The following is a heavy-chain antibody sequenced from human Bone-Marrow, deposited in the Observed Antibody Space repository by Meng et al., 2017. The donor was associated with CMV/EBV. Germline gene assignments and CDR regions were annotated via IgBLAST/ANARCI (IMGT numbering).Heavy chain of an antibody. V-gene: IGHV3-30-3*01. D-gene: IGHD6-6*01. CDR2: ISYDGSNK. CDR1: GFTVSSNY. CDR3: ASSVGAARPPPYYYYYGMDV. Sequence: GESLKIPCAASGFTVSSNYMSWVRQAPGKGLEWVAVISYDGSNKYYADSVKGRFTISRDNSKNTLYLQMNSLRAEDTAVYYCASSVGAARPPPYYYYYGMDVWGQGTTVTVSS. J-gene: IGHJ6*02.